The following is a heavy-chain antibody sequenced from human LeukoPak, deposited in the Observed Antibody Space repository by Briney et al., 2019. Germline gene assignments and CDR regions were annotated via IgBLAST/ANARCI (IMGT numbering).Heavy chain of an antibody. CDR2: ISSNGGST. V-gene: IGHV3-64*04. CDR1: GFTFRSYA. D-gene: IGHD1-26*01. J-gene: IGHJ4*02. CDR3: VKDTVKGSYSVFDY. Sequence: GGSLRLSCAGSGFTFRSYAMHWVRQAPGKGLEYVSAISSNGGSTYYADSVKGRFTISRDNSKNTLYLQMNSLRAEDTAVYYCVKDTVKGSYSVFDYWGQGTLVTVSS.